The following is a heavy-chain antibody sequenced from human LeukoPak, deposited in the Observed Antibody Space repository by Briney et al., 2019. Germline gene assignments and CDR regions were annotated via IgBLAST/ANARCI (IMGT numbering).Heavy chain of an antibody. V-gene: IGHV4-31*03. D-gene: IGHD3-9*01. CDR1: GGSISSGGYY. CDR2: IYYSGST. CDR3: AGCRLLRYFDWLSPYYFDY. Sequence: PSQTLSLTCTVSGGSISSGGYYWSWIRQHPGKGLEWIGYIYYSGSTYYNPSLKSRVTISVDTSKNQFSLKLSSVTAADTAVYYCAGCRLLRYFDWLSPYYFDYWGQGTLVTVSS. J-gene: IGHJ4*02.